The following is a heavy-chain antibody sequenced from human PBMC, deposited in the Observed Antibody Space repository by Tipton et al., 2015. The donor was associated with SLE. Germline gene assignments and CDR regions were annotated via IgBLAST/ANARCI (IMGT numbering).Heavy chain of an antibody. CDR1: GFTFSSYA. CDR2: IRSKAYGGTT. CDR3: TRGSNYDFWSGSFFDY. J-gene: IGHJ4*02. D-gene: IGHD3-3*01. Sequence: SLRLSCAASGFTFSSYAMSWFRQAPGKGLEWVGFIRSKAYGGTTEYAASVKGRFTISRDDSKSIAYLQMNSLKTEDTAVYYCTRGSNYDFWSGSFFDYWGQGTLVTVSS. V-gene: IGHV3-49*03.